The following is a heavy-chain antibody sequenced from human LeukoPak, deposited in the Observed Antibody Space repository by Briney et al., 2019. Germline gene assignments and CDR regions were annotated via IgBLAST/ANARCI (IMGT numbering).Heavy chain of an antibody. CDR2: INPNSGAT. D-gene: IGHD2-8*01. V-gene: IGHV1-2*02. Sequence: ASVKVSCKASDYTFTGYYMHWVRQAPGQGLEWMGWINPNSGATSYAQKFQGRVTMTREMSITTVYMELSRLRSDDTAVYYCARDPNIILLSGYFDFWGQGTLVTVSS. CDR3: ARDPNIILLSGYFDF. J-gene: IGHJ4*02. CDR1: DYTFTGYY.